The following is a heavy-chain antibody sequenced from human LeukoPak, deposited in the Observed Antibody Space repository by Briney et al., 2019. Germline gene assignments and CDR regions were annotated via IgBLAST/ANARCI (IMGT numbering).Heavy chain of an antibody. D-gene: IGHD3-3*01. V-gene: IGHV3-23*01. J-gene: IGHJ3*02. CDR1: QFTFSNYA. CDR3: AKGLSVSGHFNAFDI. CDR2: LRGDGGAT. Sequence: PGGSLRLSCVASQFTFSNYAMNCVRQAPGKGLEWVAALRGDGGATYHADSVRGRFTISRDNSKNTVYLQMDSLRVEDTAVYHCAKGLSVSGHFNAFDIWGQGTMVTVSS.